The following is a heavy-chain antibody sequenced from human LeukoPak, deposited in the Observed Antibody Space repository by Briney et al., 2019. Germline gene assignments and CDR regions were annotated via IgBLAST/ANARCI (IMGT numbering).Heavy chain of an antibody. V-gene: IGHV3-33*01. J-gene: IGHJ6*02. CDR3: ARERGDYYYYGMDV. CDR1: GFTFSSYG. CDR2: IWYDGSNK. Sequence: RRSLRLSCAASGFTFSSYGMHWVRQAPGKGLEWVAVIWYDGSNKYYADSVKGRFTISRDNSKNTLYLQMNSLRAEDTAVYYCARERGDYYYYGMDVWGQGTTVTVSS. D-gene: IGHD3-10*01.